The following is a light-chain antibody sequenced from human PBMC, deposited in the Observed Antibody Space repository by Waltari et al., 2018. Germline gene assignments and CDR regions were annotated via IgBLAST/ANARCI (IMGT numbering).Light chain of an antibody. CDR3: QQSHSGPWT. CDR2: SDS. Sequence: DIQMIQSPSSLSASVGDRITITCRASQTIGTYLNWYQQTSGQPPKLLIFSDSDLLSDVPSRFSGSGSGTEFTLTINSLQPEDFATYYCQQSHSGPWTFGQGTKVDI. V-gene: IGKV1-39*01. CDR1: QTIGTY. J-gene: IGKJ1*01.